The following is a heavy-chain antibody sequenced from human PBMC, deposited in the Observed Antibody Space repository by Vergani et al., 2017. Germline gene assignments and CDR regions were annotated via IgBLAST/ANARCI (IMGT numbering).Heavy chain of an antibody. D-gene: IGHD3-10*01. Sequence: QVQLVQSGAEVKKPGASVKVSCKASGYTFTGYYMHWVRQAPGQGLEWMGRIIPILGIANYAQKFQGRVTITADKSTSTAYMELSSLRSEDTAVYYCARNRGQKAPQGAFDIWGQGTMVTVSS. J-gene: IGHJ3*02. CDR1: GYTFTGYY. CDR2: IIPILGIA. V-gene: IGHV1-69*09. CDR3: ARNRGQKAPQGAFDI.